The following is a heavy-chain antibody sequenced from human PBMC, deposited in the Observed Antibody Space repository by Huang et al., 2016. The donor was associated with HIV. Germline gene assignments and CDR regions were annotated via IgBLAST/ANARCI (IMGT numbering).Heavy chain of an antibody. CDR3: VRDTKYRSGFYNYYYMDV. Sequence: HLVESGGGSVRPGESLKLSCVATGFAFSTHIFNWVRQAPGRGLELISHVGYTDQKVYYANSVGGRFTISRDNARQSIYLQMRNLRPSDTAKYYCVRDTKYRSGFYNYYYMDVWGNGTAVTVSS. CDR1: GFAFSTHI. J-gene: IGHJ6*03. D-gene: IGHD6-25*01. CDR2: VGYTDQKV. V-gene: IGHV3-48*01.